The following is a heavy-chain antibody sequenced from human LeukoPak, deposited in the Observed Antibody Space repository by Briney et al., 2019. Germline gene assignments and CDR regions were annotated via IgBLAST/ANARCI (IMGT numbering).Heavy chain of an antibody. CDR3: AELGITMIGGV. Sequence: GALRLSCAAYGFTFSSYSMNWVRQAPGKGLEWVSYISSSGSTIYYADSVKGRFTISRDNAKNSLYLQMNSLRAEDTAVYYCAELGITMIGGVWGEGTTVTISS. V-gene: IGHV3-48*04. CDR1: GFTFSSYS. J-gene: IGHJ6*04. D-gene: IGHD3-10*02. CDR2: ISSSGSTI.